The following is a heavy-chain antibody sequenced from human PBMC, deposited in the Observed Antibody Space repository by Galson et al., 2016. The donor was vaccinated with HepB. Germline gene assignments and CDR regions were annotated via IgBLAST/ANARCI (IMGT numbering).Heavy chain of an antibody. CDR3: ARSRITMVQGIIQGSTNFDY. CDR2: ISANNGHT. J-gene: IGHJ4*02. Sequence: SVKVSCKASGYSVSSRGISWVRQAPGQGLEWMGSISANNGHTSYAQHFRDKVTMTTDTSTNTAYMDLRSLKSDDTAIYYCARSRITMVQGIIQGSTNFDYWGQGTLVTVSS. D-gene: IGHD3-10*01. V-gene: IGHV1-18*01. CDR1: GYSVSSRG.